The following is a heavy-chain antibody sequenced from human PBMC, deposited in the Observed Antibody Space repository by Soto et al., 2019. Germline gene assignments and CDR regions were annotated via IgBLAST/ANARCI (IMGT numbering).Heavy chain of an antibody. D-gene: IGHD5-18*01. CDR3: AKTVAMDYSYYYYYGMDV. CDR2: ISYDGSNK. V-gene: IGHV3-30*18. J-gene: IGHJ6*02. Sequence: GGSLRLSCAASGFTFSSYGMHWVRQAPGKGLEWVAVISYDGSNKYYADSVKGRFTISRDNSKNTLYLQMNSLRAEDTAVYYCAKTVAMDYSYYYYYGMDVWGQGTTVTVSS. CDR1: GFTFSSYG.